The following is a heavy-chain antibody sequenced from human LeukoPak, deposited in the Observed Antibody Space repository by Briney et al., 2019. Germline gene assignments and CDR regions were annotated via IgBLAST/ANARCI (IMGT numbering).Heavy chain of an antibody. CDR3: ARDGTYYTSGSYLGY. D-gene: IGHD3-10*01. V-gene: IGHV4-59*01. Sequence: PSETLSLTCTVSGGSISTFYWSWIRQPPGKGLEWIGYIYHRGSATYNPSLKSRVAISLDTSKNQFSLKLSSVTAADAAVYYCARDGTYYTSGSYLGYWGQGTLVTVSS. CDR2: IYHRGSA. CDR1: GGSISTFY. J-gene: IGHJ4*02.